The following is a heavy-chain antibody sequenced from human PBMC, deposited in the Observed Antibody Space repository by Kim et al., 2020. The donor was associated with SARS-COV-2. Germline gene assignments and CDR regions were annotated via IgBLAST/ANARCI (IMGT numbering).Heavy chain of an antibody. CDR3: ARRGGFPLSAFDI. V-gene: IGHV4-59*08. D-gene: IGHD3-16*01. Sequence: SETLSLPCTVSGASISSYYWSWIRQSPGKGLEWIAYIFYSGSTAYHPSLQSRVSISVDTSKNQFSLKLTSVTAADTALYYCARRGGFPLSAFDIWGQGTMVTVSS. J-gene: IGHJ3*02. CDR1: GASISSYY. CDR2: IFYSGST.